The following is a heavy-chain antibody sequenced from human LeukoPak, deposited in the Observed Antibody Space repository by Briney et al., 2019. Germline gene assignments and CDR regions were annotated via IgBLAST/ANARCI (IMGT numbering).Heavy chain of an antibody. CDR1: GFTFSRFG. D-gene: IGHD2-2*01. J-gene: IGHJ6*03. CDR3: AKDEVVPSYYYIDV. Sequence: GGSLRLSCAASGFTFSRFGMHWVRQAPGKGLEWVTFINYDGSKEYYADSVKGRFTISRDSSKNTLYLQMNSLRAEDTAVYYCAKDEVVPSYYYIDVWGKGTTVTVSS. CDR2: INYDGSKE. V-gene: IGHV3-30*02.